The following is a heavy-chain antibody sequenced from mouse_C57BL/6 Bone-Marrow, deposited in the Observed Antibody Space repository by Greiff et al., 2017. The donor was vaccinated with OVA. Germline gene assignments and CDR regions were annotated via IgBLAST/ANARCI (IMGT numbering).Heavy chain of an antibody. CDR3: AREGKYYGSFWYFDV. V-gene: IGHV1-64*01. CDR2: IHPNSGST. Sequence: QVQLQQPGAELVKPGASVKLSCKASGYTFTSYWMHWVKQRPGQGLEWIGMIHPNSGSTNYNEKFKSKATLTVDKSSSTAYMQLSSLTSEDSAVYYCAREGKYYGSFWYFDVWGTGTTVTVSS. CDR1: GYTFTSYW. D-gene: IGHD1-1*01. J-gene: IGHJ1*03.